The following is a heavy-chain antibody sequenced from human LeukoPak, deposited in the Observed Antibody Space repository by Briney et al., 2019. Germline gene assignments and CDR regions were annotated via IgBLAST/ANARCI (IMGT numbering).Heavy chain of an antibody. CDR2: ISYDGSNK. J-gene: IGHJ4*02. Sequence: PGRPLRLSCAASGFTFSSYGMHWVRQAPGKGLEWVAVISYDGSNKYYADSVKGRFTISRDNSKNTLYVQMNSLRAEDTAVYYCARARGAGPGAHFDYWGQGTPVIVSS. CDR3: ARARGAGPGAHFDY. CDR1: GFTFSSYG. V-gene: IGHV3-33*05. D-gene: IGHD3-10*01.